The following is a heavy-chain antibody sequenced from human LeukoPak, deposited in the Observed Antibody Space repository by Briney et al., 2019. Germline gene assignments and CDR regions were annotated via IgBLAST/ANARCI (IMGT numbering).Heavy chain of an antibody. CDR1: GFSFSTYG. Sequence: PGGSLRLSCAAYGFSFSTYGMHWVRQAPGKGLESVAVIWYDGSHQYYADSVKGRFTISRDMSNNTLYLQMNSLRVDDTALYYCARDLGLRYGSGTYRFDPWGQGTQVIVSS. V-gene: IGHV3-33*08. CDR2: IWYDGSHQ. J-gene: IGHJ5*02. D-gene: IGHD3-10*01. CDR3: ARDLGLRYGSGTYRFDP.